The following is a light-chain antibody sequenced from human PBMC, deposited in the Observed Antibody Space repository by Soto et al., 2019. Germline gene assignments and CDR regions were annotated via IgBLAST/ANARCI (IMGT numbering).Light chain of an antibody. J-gene: IGLJ3*02. CDR1: SSDVGGYNY. V-gene: IGLV2-14*01. Sequence: QSALTQPASVSGSPGQSITISCTGTSSDVGGYNYVSWYQQHPGKAPKLMIYEVSNRPSGVSNCFSGSKSGNTASLTISGLQAEDEADYYCSSYTSSGGVFGGGTKVTVL. CDR3: SSYTSSGGV. CDR2: EVS.